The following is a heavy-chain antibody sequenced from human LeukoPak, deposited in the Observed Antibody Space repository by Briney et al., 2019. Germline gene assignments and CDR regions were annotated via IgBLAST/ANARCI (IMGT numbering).Heavy chain of an antibody. CDR2: IDWDDDK. V-gene: IGHV2-70*11. J-gene: IGHJ4*02. CDR3: ARSISDSSGYYYPDY. D-gene: IGHD3-22*01. CDR1: GFSLSTSGMC. Sequence: SGPALVKPTQTLTLTCTFSGFSLSTSGMCVSWIRQPPGKALEWLARIDWDDDKYYSTSLKTRLTISKATSKNQVVLTMTNMDPVDTATYYCARSISDSSGYYYPDYWGQGTLVTVSS.